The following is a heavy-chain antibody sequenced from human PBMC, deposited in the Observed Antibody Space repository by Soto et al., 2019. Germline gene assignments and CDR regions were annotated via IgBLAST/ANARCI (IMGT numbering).Heavy chain of an antibody. CDR2: IWYDGSNK. CDR3: ARDSAKDDSSAFDI. V-gene: IGHV3-33*01. CDR1: GFTFSSYG. Sequence: QVQLVESGGGVVQPGRSLRLSCAASGFTFSSYGMHWVRQAPGKGLEWVAVIWYDGSNKYYADSVKGRFTISRDNSKNTLYLQMNSLRAEDTAVYYCARDSAKDDSSAFDIWGQGTMVTVSS. J-gene: IGHJ3*02. D-gene: IGHD3-22*01.